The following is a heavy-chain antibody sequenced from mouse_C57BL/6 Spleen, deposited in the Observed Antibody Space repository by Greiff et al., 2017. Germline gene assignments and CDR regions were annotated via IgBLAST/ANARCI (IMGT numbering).Heavy chain of an antibody. D-gene: IGHD2-3*01. Sequence: DVKLVESEGGLVQPGSSMKLSCTASGFTFSDYYMAWVRQVPEKGLEWVANINYDGSSTYYLDSLKSRFIISRDNAKNILYLQMSSLKSEDTATYYCARGGGYYPYYFDYWGQGTTLTVSS. CDR3: ARGGGYYPYYFDY. CDR2: INYDGSST. CDR1: GFTFSDYY. V-gene: IGHV5-16*01. J-gene: IGHJ2*01.